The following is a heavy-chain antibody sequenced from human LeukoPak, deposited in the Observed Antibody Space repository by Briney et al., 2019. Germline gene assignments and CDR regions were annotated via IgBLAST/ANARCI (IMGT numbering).Heavy chain of an antibody. CDR2: ISGSGGST. CDR3: ARGGAAAPVGHNWFDP. CDR1: GFTFSSYG. D-gene: IGHD6-25*01. J-gene: IGHJ5*02. V-gene: IGHV3-23*01. Sequence: PGGSLRLSCAASGFTFSSYGMSWVRQAPGKGLEWVSAISGSGGSTYYADSVKGRFTISRDNSKNTLYLQMNSLRAEDTAVYYCARGGAAAPVGHNWFDPWGQGTLVTVSS.